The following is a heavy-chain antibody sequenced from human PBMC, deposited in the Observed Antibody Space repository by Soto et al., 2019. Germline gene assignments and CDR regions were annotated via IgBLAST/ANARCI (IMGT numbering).Heavy chain of an antibody. V-gene: IGHV3-30-3*01. D-gene: IGHD2-8*01. CDR2: VSYDGSNT. CDR1: GFSISNYA. J-gene: IGHJ3*02. CDR3: ARGVTVNGFDI. Sequence: QVQLVESGGGVAQPGRSLRLSCAVSGFSISNYAIHWVRQAPGKGLEWVAIVSYDGSNTHYTDSVKGRFSISRDKSMNTLYLQMNSLRAEDTAIYYCARGVTVNGFDIWGQGTMVTVSS.